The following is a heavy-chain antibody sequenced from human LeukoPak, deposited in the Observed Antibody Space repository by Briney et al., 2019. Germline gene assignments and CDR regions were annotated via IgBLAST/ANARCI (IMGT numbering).Heavy chain of an antibody. CDR3: GRDPIVGPPDYFDY. D-gene: IGHD1-14*01. J-gene: IGHJ4*02. V-gene: IGHV3-30-3*01. Sequence: AGGSLRLSCAASGFTFNSYTMFWVRQAPGKGLEWVAVTSNDESIKYYADSVKGRFTISRDNSRDTLLLEMSSLRVEDTAVYYCGRDPIVGPPDYFDYWGRGTLVTVSS. CDR1: GFTFNSYT. CDR2: TSNDESIK.